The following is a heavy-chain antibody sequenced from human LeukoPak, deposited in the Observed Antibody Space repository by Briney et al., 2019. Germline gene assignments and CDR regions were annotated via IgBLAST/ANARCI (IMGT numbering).Heavy chain of an antibody. CDR2: MNPNSGNT. J-gene: IGHJ4*02. Sequence: GASVKVSCKASGYTFTSYDINWVRQATGQGLEWMGWMNPNSGNTGYAQKFQGRVTMTRNTSISTAYMELSSLRSEDTAVYYCARRSSPLYDSSGYYDYWGQGTLVTVSS. V-gene: IGHV1-8*01. CDR3: ARRSSPLYDSSGYYDY. D-gene: IGHD3-22*01. CDR1: GYTFTSYD.